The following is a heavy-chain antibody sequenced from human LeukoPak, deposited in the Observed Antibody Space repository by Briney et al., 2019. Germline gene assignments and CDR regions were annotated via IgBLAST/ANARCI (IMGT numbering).Heavy chain of an antibody. J-gene: IGHJ5*02. CDR3: ARGKYYYDSNSSYRYFDP. CDR1: GGSISSYY. D-gene: IGHD3-22*01. V-gene: IGHV4-4*07. CDR2: IYTTGNT. Sequence: PSETLSLTCIVSGGSISSYYWSWIRQPAGKGLEWIGHIYTTGNTNYNPSLKSRVTMSIDTSKKQFSLKLSSVTAADTAVYYCARGKYYYDSNSSYRYFDPWGQGTLVTVSS.